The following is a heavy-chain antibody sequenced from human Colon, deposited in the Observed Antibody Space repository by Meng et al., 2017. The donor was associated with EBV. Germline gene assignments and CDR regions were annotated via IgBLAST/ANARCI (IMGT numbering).Heavy chain of an antibody. CDR1: GASVSDTNHF. J-gene: IGHJ4*02. CDR2: INSNWNT. V-gene: IGHV4-39*07. CDR3: VRVRGDFDY. Sequence: QRQLQESGPGLVKPSETLSLTCIVSGASVSDTNHFWGWVRQAPGKGLEWVGSINSNWNTYSNPSLTSRVTMSLDTSKNQFSLKLSSVTAADTVVYYCVRVRGDFDYWGQGTLVTVSS. D-gene: IGHD3-16*01.